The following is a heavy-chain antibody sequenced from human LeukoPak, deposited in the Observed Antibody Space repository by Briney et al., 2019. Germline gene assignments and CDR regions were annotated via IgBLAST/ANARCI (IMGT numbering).Heavy chain of an antibody. CDR2: ISGSGGST. J-gene: IGHJ4*02. V-gene: IGHV3-23*01. CDR1: RFTFSNYG. Sequence: PGGTLRLSCAASRFTFSNYGMSWVRQAPGKGLEWVSAISGSGGSTYYADSVKGRFSISRDNSKNTLYVQMNSLRAEDTAVYYCAKYDMVRGVSVDYWGQGTLVTVSP. CDR3: AKYDMVRGVSVDY. D-gene: IGHD3-10*01.